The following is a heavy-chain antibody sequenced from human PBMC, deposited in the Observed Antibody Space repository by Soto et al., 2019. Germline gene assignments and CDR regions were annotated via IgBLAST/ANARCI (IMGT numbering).Heavy chain of an antibody. V-gene: IGHV4-34*01. CDR2: INHSGST. CDR1: GGSFTSYY. J-gene: IGHJ5*02. Sequence: SETLSLTCAVYGGSFTSYYWNWIRQPPGKGLEWIGEINHSGSTNYNPSLKSRVTISVDTSKNQFSLKLSSVTASDTAVDYFGREGGGLVIKASACFDPGGQGTLVT. CDR3: GREGGGLVIKASACFDP. D-gene: IGHD6-25*01.